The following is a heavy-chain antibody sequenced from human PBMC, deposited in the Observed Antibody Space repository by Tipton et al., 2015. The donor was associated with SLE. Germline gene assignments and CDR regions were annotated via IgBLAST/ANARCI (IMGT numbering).Heavy chain of an antibody. CDR2: INHSGST. Sequence: TLSLTCAVYGGSFSGYYWSWIRQPPGKGLEWIGEINHSGSTNYNPSLKSRVTISVDTSKNQFSLKLSSVTAADTAVYYCARGSWYFDLWGRGTLVTVSP. V-gene: IGHV4-34*01. J-gene: IGHJ2*01. CDR3: ARGSWYFDL. CDR1: GGSFSGYY.